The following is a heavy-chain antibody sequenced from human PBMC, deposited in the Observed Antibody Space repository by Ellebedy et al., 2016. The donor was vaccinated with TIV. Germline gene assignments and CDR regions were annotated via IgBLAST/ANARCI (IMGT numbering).Heavy chain of an antibody. V-gene: IGHV4-31*03. CDR2: IYYSGST. J-gene: IGHJ6*02. D-gene: IGHD3-10*01. CDR1: GGSISSGGYY. CDR3: ARFYGSGSYYTLYYYYGMDV. Sequence: SETLSLXCTVSGGSISSGGYYWSWIRQHPGKGLEWIGYIYYSGSTYYNPSLKSRVTISVDTSKNQFSLKLSSVTAADTAVYYCARFYGSGSYYTLYYYYGMDVWGQGTTVTVSS.